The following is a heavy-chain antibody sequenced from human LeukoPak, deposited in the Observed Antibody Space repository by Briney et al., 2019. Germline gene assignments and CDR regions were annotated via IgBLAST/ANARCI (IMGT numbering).Heavy chain of an antibody. J-gene: IGHJ4*02. V-gene: IGHV3-23*01. CDR3: AKDDHGGSGWRDYFDY. CDR2: ISGSGGGT. Sequence: GGSLRLSCAASGFTFSSYALNWVRQAPGKGLEWVSAISGSGGGTYYAASVKGRFTISRDNSKNTLYPQMNSLRAEDTAVYYCAKDDHGGSGWRDYFDYWGQGTLVTVSS. CDR1: GFTFSSYA. D-gene: IGHD6-19*01.